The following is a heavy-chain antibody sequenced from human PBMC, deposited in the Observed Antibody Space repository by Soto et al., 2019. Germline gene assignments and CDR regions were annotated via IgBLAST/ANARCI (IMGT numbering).Heavy chain of an antibody. J-gene: IGHJ4*02. CDR3: AKGNGGFDY. Sequence: EVQLLGSGGGLVQPGGSLRLSCAASGFTFSSYAMYWVRQAPGKGLEWVSAITGSGASTYYADSVKGRFTISRDNSQETVYMRMNSLRAEETGGYYCAKGNGGFDYWGQGVLVTVSS. CDR2: ITGSGAST. D-gene: IGHD3-16*01. V-gene: IGHV3-23*01. CDR1: GFTFSSYA.